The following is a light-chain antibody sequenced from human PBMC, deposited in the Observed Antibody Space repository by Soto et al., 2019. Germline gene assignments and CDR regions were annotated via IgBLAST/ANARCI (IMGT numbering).Light chain of an antibody. V-gene: IGKV1-5*03. CDR1: KSISSW. CDR2: NTP. CDR3: QYWSDYCWT. Sequence: DIQLTQSPSTLSTSVGDRVTISCRASKSISSWLAWYQQKPGKAPKLLIYNTPNLESGVPPRFGGSGSGTEFTLTISSLQPDDFATYYCQYWSDYCWTFGQGTKVEIK. J-gene: IGKJ1*01.